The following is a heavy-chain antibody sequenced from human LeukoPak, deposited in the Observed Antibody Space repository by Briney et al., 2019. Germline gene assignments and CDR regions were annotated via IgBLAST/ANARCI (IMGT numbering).Heavy chain of an antibody. D-gene: IGHD2-15*01. J-gene: IGHJ5*01. V-gene: IGHV5-51*01. CDR2: IYPGDSDT. CDR1: GYSFTTYW. Sequence: GESLKISCKGSGYSFTTYWIGWVRQMPGKGLEWIGIIYPGDSDTRYSPSFQGQVTISADKSINTAYLQWGSLKASDTAMYYCVRGDVVVAATSYNWFDSWGQGTLVTVSS. CDR3: VRGDVVVAATSYNWFDS.